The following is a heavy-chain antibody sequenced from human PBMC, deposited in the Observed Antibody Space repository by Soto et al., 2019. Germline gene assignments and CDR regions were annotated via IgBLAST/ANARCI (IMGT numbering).Heavy chain of an antibody. CDR1: GASIINSSYY. Sequence: PXAILSLNCSVSGASIINSSYYWGWLRQTPGKGLEWIASIYQSGSAYYTSSLKSRVTIAVDTSKNRFSLKLTSVTAADTGVYYCSRSGVAAGGTVLDQWGQGTLVTVPS. V-gene: IGHV4-39*02. CDR3: SRSGVAAGGTVLDQ. D-gene: IGHD1-1*01. CDR2: IYQSGSA. J-gene: IGHJ4*02.